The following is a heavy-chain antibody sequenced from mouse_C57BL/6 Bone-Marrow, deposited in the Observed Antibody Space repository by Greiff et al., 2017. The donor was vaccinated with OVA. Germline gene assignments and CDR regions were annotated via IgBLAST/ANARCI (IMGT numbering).Heavy chain of an antibody. Sequence: VQLQQPGAELVKPGASVKLSCKASGYTFTSYWMHWVKQRPGQGLEWIGIIHPNSGRTNYNEKFKSKATLTVDKSSSTAYMQLSSLTSEDSAVYYCARWPPFDYWGQGTTLTVSS. CDR2: IHPNSGRT. J-gene: IGHJ2*01. CDR1: GYTFTSYW. CDR3: ARWPPFDY. V-gene: IGHV1-64*01.